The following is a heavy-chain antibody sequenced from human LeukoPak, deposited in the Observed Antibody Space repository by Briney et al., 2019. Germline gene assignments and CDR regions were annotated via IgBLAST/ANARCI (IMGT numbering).Heavy chain of an antibody. CDR3: ARGSGYYDSYYYYYGMDV. CDR2: IYYSGST. V-gene: IGHV4-31*03. CDR1: GGSISSGGYY. D-gene: IGHD3-22*01. J-gene: IGHJ6*02. Sequence: SETLSLTCTVSGGSISSGGYYWSWIRQHPGKGLEWIGYIYYSGSTYYNPSLKSRVTISVDTSKNQFSLKLSSVTTADTAVYYCARGSGYYDSYYYYYGMDVWGQGTTVTVSS.